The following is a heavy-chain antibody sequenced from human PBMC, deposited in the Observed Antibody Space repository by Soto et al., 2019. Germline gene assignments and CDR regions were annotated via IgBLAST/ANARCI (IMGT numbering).Heavy chain of an antibody. J-gene: IGHJ4*02. CDR3: EKDWVIGTIIYHFHH. CDR2: ISGSGGDT. Sequence: PGGSLRLSCAASGFTFSTYAMIWVRQAPGKGLEWVSGISGSGGDTYYADSVMGRFTVSRDNSKNTLYLQMNSLRVEDTAVYYCEKDWVIGTIIYHFHHWGQGAPVPVYS. V-gene: IGHV3-23*01. D-gene: IGHD3-10*01. CDR1: GFTFSTYA.